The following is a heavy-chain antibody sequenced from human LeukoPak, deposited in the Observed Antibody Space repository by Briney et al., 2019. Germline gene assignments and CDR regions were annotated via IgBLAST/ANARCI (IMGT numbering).Heavy chain of an antibody. CDR3: AKDSGSTSCYSPLGCYFDY. CDR1: GYSFTNYW. V-gene: IGHV3-30*02. D-gene: IGHD2-2*01. CDR2: IRYDGSNK. Sequence: GESLKISCKGSGYSFTNYWTNWVRQAPGKGLEWVAFIRYDGSNKYYADSVKGRFTISRDNSKNTLYLQMNSLRAEDTAVYYCAKDSGSTSCYSPLGCYFDYWGQGTLVTVSS. J-gene: IGHJ4*02.